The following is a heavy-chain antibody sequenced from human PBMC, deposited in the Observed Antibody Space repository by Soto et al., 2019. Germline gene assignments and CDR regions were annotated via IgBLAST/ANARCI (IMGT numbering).Heavy chain of an antibody. CDR3: ARDGGYFDWSDAFDI. D-gene: IGHD3-9*01. Sequence: ASVKVSCKASGYTFTSYYVHWVRQAPGQGLEWMGWISAYNGNTNYAQKLQGRVTMTTDTSTSTAYMELRSLRSDDTAVYYCARDGGYFDWSDAFDIWGQGTMVTVSS. CDR2: ISAYNGNT. J-gene: IGHJ3*02. V-gene: IGHV1-18*04. CDR1: GYTFTSYY.